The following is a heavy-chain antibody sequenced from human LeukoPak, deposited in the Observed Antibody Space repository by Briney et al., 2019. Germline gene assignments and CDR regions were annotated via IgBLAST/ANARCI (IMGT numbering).Heavy chain of an antibody. D-gene: IGHD6-13*01. Sequence: PSETLSLTCTISGGSISRYYWSWIRQPPGKGLEWIGYIYYSGSTNYNPSLKSRVTISVDTSKNQFSLKLSSVTAADTAVYYCAREMSRSVAAAGTAWFDPWGQGTLVTVSS. CDR1: GGSISRYY. J-gene: IGHJ5*02. CDR3: AREMSRSVAAAGTAWFDP. V-gene: IGHV4-59*01. CDR2: IYYSGST.